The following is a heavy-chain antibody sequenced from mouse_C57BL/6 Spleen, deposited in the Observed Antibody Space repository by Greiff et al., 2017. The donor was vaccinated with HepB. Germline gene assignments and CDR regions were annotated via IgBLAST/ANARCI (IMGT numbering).Heavy chain of an antibody. Sequence: QVQLQQPGAELVRPGSSVKLSCKASGYTFTSYWMHWVQQRPIQGLEWIGNIDPSDSETHYNQKFKDKATLTVDKSSSTAYMQLSSLTSEDSAVYYCARRGVTTSYGYFDVWGAGTTVTVSS. CDR3: ARRGVTTSYGYFDV. V-gene: IGHV1-52*01. D-gene: IGHD2-2*01. CDR1: GYTFTSYW. J-gene: IGHJ1*01. CDR2: IDPSDSET.